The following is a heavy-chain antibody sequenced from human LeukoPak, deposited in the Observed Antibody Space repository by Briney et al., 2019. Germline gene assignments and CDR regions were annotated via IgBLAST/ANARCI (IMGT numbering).Heavy chain of an antibody. V-gene: IGHV3-30-3*02. J-gene: IGHJ4*02. D-gene: IGHD7-27*01. CDR3: AKTGERDY. CDR2: ISYDGSNK. Sequence: AGGSLRLSCAASGFTFSSYAMHWVRQAPGKGLEWVAVISYDGSNKYYADSVKGRFTISRDNSKNTLYLQMNSLRAEDTAVYYCAKTGERDYWGRGTLFTVSS. CDR1: GFTFSSYA.